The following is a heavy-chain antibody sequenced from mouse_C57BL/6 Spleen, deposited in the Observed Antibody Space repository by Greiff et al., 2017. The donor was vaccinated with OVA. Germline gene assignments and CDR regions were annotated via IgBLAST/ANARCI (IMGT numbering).Heavy chain of an antibody. V-gene: IGHV5-9-1*02. CDR2: ISSGGDYI. J-gene: IGHJ3*01. Sequence: EVKVVESGEGLVKPGGSLKLSCAASGFTFSSYAMSWVRQTPEKRLEWVAYISSGGDYIYYADTVKGRFTISRDNARNTLYLQMSSLKSEDTAMYYCTRDNYGNYEGLFAYWGQGTLVTVSA. CDR1: GFTFSSYA. CDR3: TRDNYGNYEGLFAY. D-gene: IGHD2-1*01.